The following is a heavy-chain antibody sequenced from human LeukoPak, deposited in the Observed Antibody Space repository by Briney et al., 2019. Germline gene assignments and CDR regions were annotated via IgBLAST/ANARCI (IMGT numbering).Heavy chain of an antibody. CDR2: ISYDGSNK. CDR1: GFTFSSYG. J-gene: IGHJ6*02. D-gene: IGHD4-17*01. CDR3: AKAHDYGDLVLYYYYGMDV. Sequence: GGSLRLSCAASGFTFSSYGMHGVRQAPGKGLEWVAVISYDGSNKYYADSVKGRFTISRDNSKNTLYLQMNSLRAEDTAVYYCAKAHDYGDLVLYYYYGMDVWGQGTTVTVSS. V-gene: IGHV3-30*18.